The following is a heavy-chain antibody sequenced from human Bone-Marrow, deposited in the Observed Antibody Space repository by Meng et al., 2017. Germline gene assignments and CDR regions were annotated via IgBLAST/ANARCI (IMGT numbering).Heavy chain of an antibody. CDR2: IYWDDDK. CDR1: GFSLSTSGVS. Sequence: QITLKESGPTLVKPPQTLTLTCTFSGFSLSTSGVSVGWIRQPPGEALEWLALIYWDDDKRYSPSLKSRLAITKDTSKNQVVLTMTNMDPVDTATYYCAHSRRGLWDPVSWGQGTLVTVSS. CDR3: AHSRRGLWDPVS. D-gene: IGHD1-26*01. J-gene: IGHJ4*02. V-gene: IGHV2-5*02.